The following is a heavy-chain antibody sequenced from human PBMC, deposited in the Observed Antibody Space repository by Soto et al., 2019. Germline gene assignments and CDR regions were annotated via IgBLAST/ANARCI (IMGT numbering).Heavy chain of an antibody. CDR3: AKSRRVVVPAARSPVHYYYYMDV. CDR2: ISGSGGST. V-gene: IGHV3-23*01. J-gene: IGHJ6*03. CDR1: GFTFSSYA. D-gene: IGHD2-2*01. Sequence: GGSLRLSCAASGFTFSSYAMSWVRKAPGKGLEWVSAISGSGGSTYYADSVKGRFTISRDNSKNTLYLQMNSLRAEDTAVYYCAKSRRVVVPAARSPVHYYYYMDVWHRDHGHRLL.